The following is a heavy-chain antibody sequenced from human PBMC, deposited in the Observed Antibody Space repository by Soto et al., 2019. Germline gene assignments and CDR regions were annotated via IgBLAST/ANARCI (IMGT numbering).Heavy chain of an antibody. V-gene: IGHV3-7*01. CDR3: ARDDGIWSGYDYYYGMDV. D-gene: IGHD3-3*01. Sequence: GGSLRLSCAASGFTFSSYWMSWVRQAPGEGLEWVANIKQDGSEKYYVDSVKGRFTISRDNAKNSLYLQMNSLRAEDTAVYYCARDDGIWSGYDYYYGMDVWGQGTTVTVSS. J-gene: IGHJ6*02. CDR2: IKQDGSEK. CDR1: GFTFSSYW.